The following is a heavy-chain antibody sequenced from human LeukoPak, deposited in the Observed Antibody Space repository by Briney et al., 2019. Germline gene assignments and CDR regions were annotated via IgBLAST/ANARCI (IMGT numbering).Heavy chain of an antibody. V-gene: IGHV4-4*07. Sequence: SETLSLTCTVSGGSISGYYWSWVRQPAGRALESIGRIYTSGSTNYNPSLESRVTMSVDTSKNQFSLKLSSVTAADTAVYYCTSEHPVAIAADYWGQGTLVTVSP. CDR2: IYTSGST. D-gene: IGHD5-12*01. CDR3: TSEHPVAIAADY. CDR1: GGSISGYY. J-gene: IGHJ4*02.